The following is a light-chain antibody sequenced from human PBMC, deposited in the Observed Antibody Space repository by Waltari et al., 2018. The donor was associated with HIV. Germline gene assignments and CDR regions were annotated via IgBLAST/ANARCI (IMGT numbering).Light chain of an antibody. V-gene: IGKV3D-7*01. J-gene: IGKJ2*01. Sequence: EFVMPQPPPTLSLSPGERATLSCRASQSVSSIYLSWYQQKPGQAPRLLIYGASTRATGIPARFSGSGSGTDFTLTISSLQPEDFAVYYCQQDYNLPYTFGQGTKLEIK. CDR2: GAS. CDR1: QSVSSIY. CDR3: QQDYNLPYT.